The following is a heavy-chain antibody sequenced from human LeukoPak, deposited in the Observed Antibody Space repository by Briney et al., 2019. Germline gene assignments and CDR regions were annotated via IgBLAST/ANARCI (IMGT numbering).Heavy chain of an antibody. CDR3: ASVPTARHYFDN. J-gene: IGHJ4*02. CDR2: IYYSGST. Sequence: PSETLSLTCKVSGASISSSSYYWGWVRQPPGKGLEWIGSIYYSGSTYYNPSLKSRVTISVDTSKNQFSLKLSSVTAADSAVYYCASVPTARHYFDNWGQGTLVTVSS. CDR1: GASISSSSYY. D-gene: IGHD6-6*01. V-gene: IGHV4-39*07.